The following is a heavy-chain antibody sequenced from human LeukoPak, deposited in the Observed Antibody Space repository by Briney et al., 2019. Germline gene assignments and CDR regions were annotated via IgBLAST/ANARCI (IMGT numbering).Heavy chain of an antibody. J-gene: IGHJ4*02. Sequence: PGGSLRLSCAASGFTFSSYEITWVRQAPGKGLEWVSYISSSGSTIYYADSVKGRFTISRDNAKNSLYLQLNSLRAEDTAVYYCARAMYTTSSGYDYWGQGTLVTVSS. V-gene: IGHV3-48*03. CDR2: ISSSGSTI. D-gene: IGHD6-6*01. CDR3: ARAMYTTSSGYDY. CDR1: GFTFSSYE.